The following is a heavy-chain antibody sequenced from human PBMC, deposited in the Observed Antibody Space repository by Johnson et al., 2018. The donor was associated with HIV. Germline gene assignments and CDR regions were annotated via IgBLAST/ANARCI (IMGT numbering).Heavy chain of an antibody. Sequence: VQLVEPGGGFVQPGGSLRLSCAASGFTFGSYAMSWVRQAPWKGLEWVSAISGSGGSTYYADSVKGRFTISRDNSKNSLYLQMNTLRAEDTAVYYCARGRGLQFLEWPTGLWSAFDIWGQGTMVTVSS. CDR3: ARGRGLQFLEWPTGLWSAFDI. J-gene: IGHJ3*02. V-gene: IGHV3-23*04. CDR2: ISGSGGST. CDR1: GFTFGSYA. D-gene: IGHD3-3*01.